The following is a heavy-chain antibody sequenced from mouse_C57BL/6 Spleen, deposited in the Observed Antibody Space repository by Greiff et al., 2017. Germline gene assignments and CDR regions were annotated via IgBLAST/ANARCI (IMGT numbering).Heavy chain of an antibody. Sequence: VQLQQSGPGLVQPSQSLSITCTVSGFSLTSYGVHWVRQSPGKGLEWLGVIWSGGSTAYNAAFISRLSISKANAKSQVFFKMNSLQADDTAIYSCARDDGYFWYFDVWGTGTTVTVSS. V-gene: IGHV2-2*01. CDR3: ARDDGYFWYFDV. D-gene: IGHD2-3*01. CDR1: GFSLTSYG. CDR2: IWSGGST. J-gene: IGHJ1*03.